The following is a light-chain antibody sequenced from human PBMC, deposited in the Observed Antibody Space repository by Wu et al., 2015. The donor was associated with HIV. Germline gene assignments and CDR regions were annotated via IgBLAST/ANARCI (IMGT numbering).Light chain of an antibody. CDR3: QQRANWPLT. Sequence: EIVLTQSPGTLSLSPGERATLSCRASQSVSSSYLAWYQQKLGQAPRLLIYGASARATAFPARFSGSGSGTDFTLTISSLEPEDFAVYYCQQRANWPLTFGGGTRLEIK. CDR2: GAS. V-gene: IGKV3D-20*02. CDR1: QSVSSSY. J-gene: IGKJ4*01.